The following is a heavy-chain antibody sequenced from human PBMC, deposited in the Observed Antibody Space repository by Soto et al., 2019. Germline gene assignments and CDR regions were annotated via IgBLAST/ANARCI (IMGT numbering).Heavy chain of an antibody. CDR1: GYTFTSYS. J-gene: IGHJ3*02. Sequence: ASVNVSCKASGYTFTSYSMHWVRQAPGQRLEWMGWINAGNGNTKYSQKFQGRVTITRDTSASTAYMELSSLRSEDTAVYYCARVNYDSSGLDIWGQGTMVTVSS. D-gene: IGHD3-22*01. CDR3: ARVNYDSSGLDI. V-gene: IGHV1-3*01. CDR2: INAGNGNT.